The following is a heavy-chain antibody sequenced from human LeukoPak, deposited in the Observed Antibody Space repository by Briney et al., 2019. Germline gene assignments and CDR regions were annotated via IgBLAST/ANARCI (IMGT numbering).Heavy chain of an antibody. CDR1: GGSISSYY. D-gene: IGHD6-19*01. J-gene: IGHJ6*02. Sequence: KSSETLSLTCTVSGGSISSYYWSWIRQPAGKGLEWIGHIYTSGSTNYNPPLKSRVTISVDTSKNQFSLKLSSVTAADTAVYYCARIAVAGTNYYYYGMDVWGQGTTVTVSS. V-gene: IGHV4-4*07. CDR3: ARIAVAGTNYYYYGMDV. CDR2: IYTSGST.